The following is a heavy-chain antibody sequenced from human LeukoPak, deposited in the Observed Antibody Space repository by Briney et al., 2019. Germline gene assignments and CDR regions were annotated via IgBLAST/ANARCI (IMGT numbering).Heavy chain of an antibody. CDR3: ARDAYDSSGYYSLYGMDV. Sequence: SETLSLTCTVSGGSISSGGYYWSWIRQHPGKGLEWIGYIYYSGSTYYNPSLKSRVTISVDTSKNQFSLKLSSVTAADTAVYYCARDAYDSSGYYSLYGMDVWGLGTTVTVSS. D-gene: IGHD3-22*01. J-gene: IGHJ6*02. CDR1: GGSISSGGYY. V-gene: IGHV4-31*03. CDR2: IYYSGST.